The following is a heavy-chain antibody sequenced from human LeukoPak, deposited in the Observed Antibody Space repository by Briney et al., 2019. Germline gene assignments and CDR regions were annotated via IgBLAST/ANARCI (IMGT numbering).Heavy chain of an antibody. V-gene: IGHV1-69*05. J-gene: IGHJ3*02. D-gene: IGHD6-19*01. Sequence: GFSVKVSCKASGGTFSSYAISWVRQAPGQGLEWMGGIIPIFGTANYAQKFQGRVTITTDESTSTAYMELSSLRSEDTAVYYCARAGKYSSGWSDAFDIWGQGTMVTVSS. CDR3: ARAGKYSSGWSDAFDI. CDR2: IIPIFGTA. CDR1: GGTFSSYA.